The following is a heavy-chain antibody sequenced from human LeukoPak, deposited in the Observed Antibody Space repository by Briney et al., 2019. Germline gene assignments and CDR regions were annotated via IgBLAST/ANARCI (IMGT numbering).Heavy chain of an antibody. J-gene: IGHJ4*02. CDR3: ARGAYSYVGNFDY. D-gene: IGHD5-18*01. V-gene: IGHV4-39*07. CDR1: GGSISSGGYY. Sequence: PSETLSLTCTVSGGSISSGGYYWTWIRQPPGKGLEWIGIIYHSGTTYSNPSLKSRVTISVDTSKNQFSLKLSSVTAEDTAVYYCARGAYSYVGNFDYWGQGTLVTVSS. CDR2: IYHSGTT.